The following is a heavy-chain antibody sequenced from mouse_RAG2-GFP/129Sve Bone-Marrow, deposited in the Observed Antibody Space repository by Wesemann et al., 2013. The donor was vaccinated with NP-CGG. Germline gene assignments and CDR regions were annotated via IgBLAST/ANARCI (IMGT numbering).Heavy chain of an antibody. V-gene: IGHV1-15*01. Sequence: VKQTPVHGLEWIGAIDPETGGTAYNQKFKGKATLTADKSSITAYMELRSLTSEDSAVYYCIRIDYWGQGTTLTVSS. CDR3: IRIDY. CDR2: IDPETGGT. J-gene: IGHJ2*01.